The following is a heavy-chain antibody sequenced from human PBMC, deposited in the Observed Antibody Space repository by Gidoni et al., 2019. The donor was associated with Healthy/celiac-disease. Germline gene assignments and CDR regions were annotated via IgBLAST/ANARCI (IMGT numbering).Heavy chain of an antibody. D-gene: IGHD2-15*01. J-gene: IGHJ5*02. Sequence: QVQLQQWGAGLLKPSETLSLTCAVYGGSFSGYYWSWIRQPPGKGLEWIGEINHSGSTNYNPSLKSRVTISVDTSKNQFSLKLSSVTAADTAVYYCARRHRYCSGGSCLFQEVDPWGQGTLVTVSS. CDR3: ARRHRYCSGGSCLFQEVDP. CDR2: INHSGST. V-gene: IGHV4-34*01. CDR1: GGSFSGYY.